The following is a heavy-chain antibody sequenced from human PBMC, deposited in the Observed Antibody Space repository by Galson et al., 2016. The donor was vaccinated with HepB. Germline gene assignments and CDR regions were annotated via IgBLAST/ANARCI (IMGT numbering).Heavy chain of an antibody. CDR3: VRNLDDYILGTYRTLDY. CDR1: GFTFSGYA. CDR2: VSYDGCII. J-gene: IGHJ4*02. Sequence: SLRLSCAASGFTFSGYAMHWVRQAPGKGLEGVAVVSYDGCIISYADSVKGRFTISRHNSKNTRYLQMNSLRAEDTALYYCVRNLDDYILGTYRTLDYWGQGTLVTVSS. V-gene: IGHV3-30*04. D-gene: IGHD3-16*01.